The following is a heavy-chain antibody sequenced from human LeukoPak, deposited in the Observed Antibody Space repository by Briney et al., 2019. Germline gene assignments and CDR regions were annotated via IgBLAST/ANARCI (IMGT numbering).Heavy chain of an antibody. CDR2: IYSGGST. V-gene: IGHV3-53*01. Sequence: PGGSLRLSCAASGFTVSSNYMSWVRQAPGKGLEWVSVIYSGGSTYYADSVKGRFTISRDNSKNTLYLQMNSLRAEDTAVYYCARDQRRYDILTGYYYYGMDVWGQGTTVTVSS. D-gene: IGHD3-9*01. CDR3: ARDQRRYDILTGYYYYGMDV. J-gene: IGHJ6*02. CDR1: GFTVSSNY.